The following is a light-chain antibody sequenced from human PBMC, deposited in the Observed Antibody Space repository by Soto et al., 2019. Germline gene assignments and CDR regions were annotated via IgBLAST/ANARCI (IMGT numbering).Light chain of an antibody. J-gene: IGKJ1*01. CDR3: QQYGSSHWT. CDR2: GAS. CDR1: QSVSSSY. Sequence: SPCSPAFSSGGRAPLSCRARQSVSSSYLAWYQQKPGQAPRLLIYGASSRATGIPDRFSGSGSGTDFTLTISRLEPEDFAVYYCQQYGSSHWTFGQGTRWIS. V-gene: IGKV3-20*01.